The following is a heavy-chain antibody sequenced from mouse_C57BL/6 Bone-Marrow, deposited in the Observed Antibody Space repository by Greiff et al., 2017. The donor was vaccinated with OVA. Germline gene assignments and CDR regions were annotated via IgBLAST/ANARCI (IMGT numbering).Heavy chain of an antibody. J-gene: IGHJ4*01. D-gene: IGHD2-2*01. V-gene: IGHV1-4*01. CDR3: AREGLWLRRGYYYAMDY. Sequence: VQLQQSGAELARPGASVKMSCKASGYTFTSYTMHWVKQRPGQGLEWIGYINPSSGYTKYNQKFKDKATLTADKSSSTAYMQLSSLTSEDSAVYYCAREGLWLRRGYYYAMDYWGRGTSVTVSS. CDR2: INPSSGYT. CDR1: GYTFTSYT.